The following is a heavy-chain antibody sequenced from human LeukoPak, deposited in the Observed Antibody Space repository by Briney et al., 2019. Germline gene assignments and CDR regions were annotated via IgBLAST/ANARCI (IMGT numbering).Heavy chain of an antibody. CDR3: ARRNYDFWSGYEYHFDY. CDR1: GYSFTSYW. Sequence: GESLKISCKGSGYSFTSYWIGWVRQMPGKGLEWMGIIYLGDSDTRYSPSFQGQVTTSADKSISTAYLQWSSLKASDTAMYYCARRNYDFWSGYEYHFDYWGQGTLVTVSP. CDR2: IYLGDSDT. D-gene: IGHD3-3*01. V-gene: IGHV5-51*01. J-gene: IGHJ4*02.